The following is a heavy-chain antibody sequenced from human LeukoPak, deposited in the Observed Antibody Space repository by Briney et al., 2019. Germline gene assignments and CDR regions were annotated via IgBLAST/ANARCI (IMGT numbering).Heavy chain of an antibody. D-gene: IGHD3-22*01. V-gene: IGHV3-20*04. CDR2: INWNGGST. CDR3: ARRSEDSSGYYKYYFDY. CDR1: GFTFDDYG. J-gene: IGHJ4*02. Sequence: PGGSLRLSCAASGFTFDDYGMSWVRQAPGKGLEWVSGINWNGGSTGYADSVKGRFTISRDNAKNSLYLQMNSLRAEDTALYYCARRSEDSSGYYKYYFDYWGQGTLVTVSS.